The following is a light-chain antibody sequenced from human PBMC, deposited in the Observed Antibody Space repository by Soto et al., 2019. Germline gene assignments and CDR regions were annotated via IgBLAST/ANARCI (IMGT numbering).Light chain of an antibody. Sequence: QAVVTQAASLTGSPGRTVTLTCSSSTGAVTSGHYLYWYQQKPGQAPRTLIYDAHNKHSWTPARFSGSPPGSKAALTLSRPQPEDEAEYYCLLSYGGAPRVFGTGTKVTVL. CDR2: DAH. CDR1: TGAVTSGHY. CDR3: LLSYGGAPRV. J-gene: IGLJ1*01. V-gene: IGLV7-46*01.